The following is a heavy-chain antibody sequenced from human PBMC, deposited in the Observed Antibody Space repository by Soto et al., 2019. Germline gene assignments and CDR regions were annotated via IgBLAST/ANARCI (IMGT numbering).Heavy chain of an antibody. V-gene: IGHV3-23*01. D-gene: IGHD1-1*01. Sequence: GGSLRLSCTASGFTFSNYAMSWVRQAPGKGLEWVSAITRTDSTYYADSVKGRFTISRDNSRNTLYLQMNSLGAEDAALYYCAKDLAGTTAFDIWGQGTMVTVSS. CDR1: GFTFSNYA. CDR2: ITRTDST. J-gene: IGHJ3*02. CDR3: AKDLAGTTAFDI.